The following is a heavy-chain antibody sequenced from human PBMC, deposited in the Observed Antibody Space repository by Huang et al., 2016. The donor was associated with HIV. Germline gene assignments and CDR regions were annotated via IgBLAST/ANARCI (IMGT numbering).Heavy chain of an antibody. CDR1: GYTFTSYG. CDR2: IRASSGDT. CDR3: ARDPKYHRIGYYRQRRGIDI. Sequence: QIQLMQSGPVLKQPGASVKVSCKASGYTFTSYGITWVRQAPGQGPAWMGGIRASSGDTEYAQKFQGRVTLTTDTSTNIAYMELRSLRSDDTAKYYCARDPKYHRIGYYRQRRGIDIWGQGTMVIVSS. V-gene: IGHV1-18*01. D-gene: IGHD3-22*01. J-gene: IGHJ3*02.